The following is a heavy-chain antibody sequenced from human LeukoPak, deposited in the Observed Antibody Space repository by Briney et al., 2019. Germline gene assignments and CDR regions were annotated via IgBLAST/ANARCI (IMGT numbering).Heavy chain of an antibody. CDR3: ARLTPYSGSPLGDY. Sequence: SETLSLTCTVSGGSISSSSNYWGWIRQPPGKGLEWIRTISYSGSTYYNPSLKTRVTISVDTSKNQFSLKLTSVTAADTAVYYCARLTPYSGSPLGDYWGQGTLVTVSS. CDR2: ISYSGST. J-gene: IGHJ4*02. V-gene: IGHV4-39*01. CDR1: GGSISSSSNY. D-gene: IGHD1-26*01.